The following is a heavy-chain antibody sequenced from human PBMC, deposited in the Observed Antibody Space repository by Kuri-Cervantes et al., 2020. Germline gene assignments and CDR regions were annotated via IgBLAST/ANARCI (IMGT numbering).Heavy chain of an antibody. Sequence: SLKISCAASGFTFDDYAMHWVRQAPGKGLEWVSGISWNSGSIGYADSVKGRFTISRDNSKNTLYLQMSSLRAEDTAVYYCARKGGHELREPYYYGMDVWGQGTTVTVSS. V-gene: IGHV3-9*01. CDR1: GFTFDDYA. CDR2: ISWNSGSI. J-gene: IGHJ6*02. CDR3: ARKGGHELREPYYYGMDV. D-gene: IGHD1-14*01.